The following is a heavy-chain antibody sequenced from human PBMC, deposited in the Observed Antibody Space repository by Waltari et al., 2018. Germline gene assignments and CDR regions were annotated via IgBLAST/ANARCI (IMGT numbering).Heavy chain of an antibody. CDR3: AKEVSVGPRSSSPRSADY. V-gene: IGHV3-23*01. D-gene: IGHD6-6*01. CDR2: ISGSGGST. Sequence: EVQLLESGGGLVQPGGSLRLSCAASGFTFSSYAITWVRQAQGKGLEWVSAISGSGGSTYYADSVKGRFTISRDNSKNTLYLQMNSLRAEDTAVYYCAKEVSVGPRSSSPRSADYWGQGTLVTVSS. CDR1: GFTFSSYA. J-gene: IGHJ4*02.